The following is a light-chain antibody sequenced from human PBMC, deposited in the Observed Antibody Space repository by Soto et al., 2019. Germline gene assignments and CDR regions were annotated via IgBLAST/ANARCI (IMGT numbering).Light chain of an antibody. CDR1: QSVSSNF. J-gene: IGKJ1*01. V-gene: IGKV3-20*01. CDR3: QQYGGSPRT. CDR2: DAS. Sequence: EIVMTQSPATLSESPGERATLSCRASQSVSSNFLAWYQQKPGQAPRLLIYDASNRATGIPDRFSGSGSGADFTLSISRLEPEDFAVYFCQQYGGSPRTFGQGTKVDIK.